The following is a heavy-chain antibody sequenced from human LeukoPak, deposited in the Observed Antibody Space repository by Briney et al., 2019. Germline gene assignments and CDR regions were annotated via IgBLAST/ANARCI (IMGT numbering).Heavy chain of an antibody. CDR1: GFTFSSYG. J-gene: IGHJ4*02. D-gene: IGHD2-2*01. CDR3: ARDFSQLLSLFDY. CDR2: TQDDGNNK. Sequence: PGGSLRLSCAASGFTFSSYGMHWVRQAPGKGLEWVSFTQDDGNNKYYADSVKGRFTISRDNSKHTLYLQMNSLRAEDTAVYYCARDFSQLLSLFDYWGQGTLVTVSS. V-gene: IGHV3-30*02.